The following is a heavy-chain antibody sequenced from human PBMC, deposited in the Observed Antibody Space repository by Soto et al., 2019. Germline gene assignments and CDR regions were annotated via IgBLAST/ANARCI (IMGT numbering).Heavy chain of an antibody. CDR3: ARHGAVAVYDWFDP. D-gene: IGHD6-19*01. V-gene: IGHV4-59*08. J-gene: IGHJ5*02. Sequence: QVQLQESGPGLVKPSETLSLTCTVSGGSISSYYWSWIRQPPGKGLEWIGYIYYSGSTNYNPSLKSRVTIAVDTSKNQFSLKRSSVTAADTAVYYCARHGAVAVYDWFDPWGQGTLVTVSS. CDR2: IYYSGST. CDR1: GGSISSYY.